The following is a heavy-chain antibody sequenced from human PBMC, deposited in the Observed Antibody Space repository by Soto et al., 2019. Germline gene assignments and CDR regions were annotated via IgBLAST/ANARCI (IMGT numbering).Heavy chain of an antibody. V-gene: IGHV3-23*01. Sequence: EVQLLESGGGLVQPGGSLRLSCAASGFNFKNYAMNWVPQAPGKGLEGASGISAGGDSTYYADSVRGRFTISRDNSNNTVFLRMSGLSVEDTAIYYCAKPERYASGMDVWGQGTTVTVSS. CDR3: AKPERYASGMDV. D-gene: IGHD2-2*01. J-gene: IGHJ6*02. CDR1: GFNFKNYA. CDR2: ISAGGDST.